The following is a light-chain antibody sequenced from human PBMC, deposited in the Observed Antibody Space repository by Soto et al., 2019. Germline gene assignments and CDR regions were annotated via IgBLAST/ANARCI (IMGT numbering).Light chain of an antibody. CDR1: SSNIGAGYD. CDR3: QSYDSSLSGSYV. Sequence: QSVLTQPHSVSGAPGQRVTISCTGSSSNIGAGYDVHWYQQLPGTTPKLLIYGNINRPSGVPDRFSGSKSGTSASLAITGLHAEDEADYYCQSYDSSLSGSYVFGTGTKLTVL. CDR2: GNI. J-gene: IGLJ1*01. V-gene: IGLV1-40*01.